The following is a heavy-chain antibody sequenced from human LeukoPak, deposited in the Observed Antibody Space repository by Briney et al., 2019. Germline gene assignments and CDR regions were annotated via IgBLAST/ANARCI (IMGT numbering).Heavy chain of an antibody. CDR2: ISNSANTI. V-gene: IGHV3-48*03. D-gene: IGHD3-16*02. J-gene: IGHJ5*01. Sequence: GGSLRLSCAASGFMFSNYEMNWVRQAPEKGLEWVSYISNSANTIYYADSVKGRFTISRDNAKNSLYLQMYSLRAEDTAVYYCARGFELITFGGAIGKLNWFDSWGQGTLVTVSS. CDR1: GFMFSNYE. CDR3: ARGFELITFGGAIGKLNWFDS.